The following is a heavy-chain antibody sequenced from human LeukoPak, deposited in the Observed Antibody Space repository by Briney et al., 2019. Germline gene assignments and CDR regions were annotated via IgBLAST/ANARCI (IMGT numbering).Heavy chain of an antibody. CDR1: GGSISSYY. J-gene: IGHJ4*02. CDR3: ARGGSYSPLDY. CDR2: IYYSGST. D-gene: IGHD1-26*01. V-gene: IGHV4-59*12. Sequence: PSETLSLTCTVSGGSISSYYWSWIRQPPGKGLEWIGYIYYSGSTNYNPSLKSRVTISVDTSKNQFSLKLSSVTAADTAVYYCARGGSYSPLDYWGQGTLVTVSS.